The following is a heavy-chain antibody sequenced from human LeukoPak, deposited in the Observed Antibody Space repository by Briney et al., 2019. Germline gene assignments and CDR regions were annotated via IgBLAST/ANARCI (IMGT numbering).Heavy chain of an antibody. Sequence: PGGSLRLSCAASGFTFSSYGMHWVRQAPGKGLEWVAVISYDGSNKYYADSVKGRFTISGDNSKNTLYLQMNSLRAEDTAVYYCAKDLSGGGSNFDYWGQGTLVTVSS. CDR2: ISYDGSNK. V-gene: IGHV3-30*18. CDR1: GFTFSSYG. CDR3: AKDLSGGGSNFDY. J-gene: IGHJ4*02. D-gene: IGHD2-15*01.